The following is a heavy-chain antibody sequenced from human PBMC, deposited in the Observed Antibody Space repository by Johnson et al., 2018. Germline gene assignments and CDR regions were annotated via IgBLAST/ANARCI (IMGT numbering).Heavy chain of an antibody. V-gene: IGHV3-21*01. Sequence: VQLVESGGGLVKPGGSXRLSCAASGFTFSSYSMNWVRQAPGKGLEWVSSISSSSSYIYYADSVKGRLTISRDNAKKSLYLKMNSLRAEDTAVYYCARDGGDVGVVTQYYYGMDVWGPGTTVTVSS. CDR2: ISSSSSYI. CDR1: GFTFSSYS. J-gene: IGHJ6*02. CDR3: ARDGGDVGVVTQYYYGMDV. D-gene: IGHD3-3*01.